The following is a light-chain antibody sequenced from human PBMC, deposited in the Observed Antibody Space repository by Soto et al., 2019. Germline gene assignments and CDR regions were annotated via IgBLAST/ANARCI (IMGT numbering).Light chain of an antibody. CDR1: QSVSNN. CDR3: QQYNNWPRT. J-gene: IGKJ1*01. V-gene: IGKV3-15*01. CDR2: GAS. Sequence: EIVLTQSPVTLSLSPGERATLSCRASQSVSNNYLAWYQQKPGQAPRLLIYGASNRATGIPARFSGSGSGTEFTLTISSRQSADFAVYYCQQYNNWPRTFGQGTKVDIK.